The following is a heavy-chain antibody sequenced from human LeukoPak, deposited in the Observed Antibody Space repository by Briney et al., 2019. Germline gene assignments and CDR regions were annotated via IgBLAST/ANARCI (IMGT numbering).Heavy chain of an antibody. CDR2: IIPIFGTA. J-gene: IGHJ4*02. V-gene: IGHV1-69*05. CDR1: GGTFSSYA. D-gene: IGHD3-22*01. CDR3: ARAGYDSSGYYYKYYFDY. Sequence: SVKVSCKASGGTFSSYAISWVRQAPGQGLEWMGGIIPIFGTANYAQKFQGRVTITTDESTSTAYMELSSLRSEDTAVYYCARAGYDSSGYYYKYYFDYWGQGTLLTVSS.